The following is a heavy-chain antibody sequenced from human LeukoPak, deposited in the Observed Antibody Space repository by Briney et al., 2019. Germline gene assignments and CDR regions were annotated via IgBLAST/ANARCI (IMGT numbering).Heavy chain of an antibody. CDR1: GFTFSSYG. J-gene: IGHJ4*02. V-gene: IGHV3-30*02. CDR3: AKEYCTNGVCYTGTHDY. D-gene: IGHD2-8*01. CDR2: IRYDGSNK. Sequence: GGSLRLSCAASGFTFSSYGMHWARQAPGKGLEWVAFIRYDGSNKYYADSVKGRFTISRDNSKNTLYLQMNSLRAEDTAVYYCAKEYCTNGVCYTGTHDYWGQGTLVTVSS.